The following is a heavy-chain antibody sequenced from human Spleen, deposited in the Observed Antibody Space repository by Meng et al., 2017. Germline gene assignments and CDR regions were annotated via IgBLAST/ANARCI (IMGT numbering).Heavy chain of an antibody. V-gene: IGHV1-18*01. D-gene: IGHD1-26*01. CDR3: ARRAVGDY. Sequence: HVQLVQSGSELKKPGASVKVSCKASGYTFTNYGISWVRQAPGQGLEWMGWINPDNGDTNYAQDLQGRVTMTTDTSTSAAYMELRSLRSDDTAMYYCARRAVGDYWGQGTLVTVSS. J-gene: IGHJ4*02. CDR1: GYTFTNYG. CDR2: INPDNGDT.